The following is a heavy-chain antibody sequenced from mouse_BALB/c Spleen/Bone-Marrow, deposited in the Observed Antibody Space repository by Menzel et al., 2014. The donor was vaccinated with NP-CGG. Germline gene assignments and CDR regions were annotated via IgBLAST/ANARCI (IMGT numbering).Heavy chain of an antibody. Sequence: EVQGVESGGGLVQPGGSLKLSCAASGFDFSRYWMSWVRQAPGKGLEWIGEINPDSSTINYTPSLKDKFIISRDNAKNTLYLQMSKVRSEDTALYYCARLNYYSSLLVWGAGTTVTVSS. CDR1: GFDFSRYW. D-gene: IGHD1-1*01. CDR3: ARLNYYSSLLV. CDR2: INPDSSTI. V-gene: IGHV4-1*02. J-gene: IGHJ1*01.